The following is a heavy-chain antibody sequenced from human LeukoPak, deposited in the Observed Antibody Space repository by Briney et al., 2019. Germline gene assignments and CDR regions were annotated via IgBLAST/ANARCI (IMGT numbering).Heavy chain of an antibody. V-gene: IGHV3-11*01. Sequence: GGSLRLSCAASNFVFSDYYMSWVRQAPGKGLEWVSYISSSGNSIYYADSVKGRFTISRDNAKNSLYLQMNSLRAEDTAVYYCAREMEGDYGSGTFFDLWGQGNMVTVSS. CDR1: NFVFSDYY. D-gene: IGHD3-10*01. CDR2: ISSSGNSI. CDR3: AREMEGDYGSGTFFDL. J-gene: IGHJ4*02.